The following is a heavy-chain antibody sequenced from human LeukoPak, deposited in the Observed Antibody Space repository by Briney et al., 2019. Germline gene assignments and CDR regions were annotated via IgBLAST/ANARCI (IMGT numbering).Heavy chain of an antibody. CDR3: VRGGRHGYNSGDY. V-gene: IGHV4-34*01. J-gene: IGHJ4*02. D-gene: IGHD5-24*01. CDR1: GGSFSDYY. CDR2: INHSGIT. Sequence: SETLSLTCAVYGGSFSDYYWSWIRQPPGKGLEWIGEINHSGITNYNPSLKSRLTISVDTCKNQFSLILTSVTAADTAMYFCVRGGRHGYNSGDYWGREPLSPSPQ.